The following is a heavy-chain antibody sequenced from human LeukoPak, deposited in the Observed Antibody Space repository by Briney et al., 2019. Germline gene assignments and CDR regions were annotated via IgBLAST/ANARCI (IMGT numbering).Heavy chain of an antibody. CDR1: GFTVSNNY. CDR2: ISRNGGST. J-gene: IGHJ4*02. Sequence: GGSLRLSCAASGFTVSNNYMSWVRQAPGKGLEYVSAISRNGGSTYYADSVKGRFTISRDNSKNTLYLQMSSLRVDDTAVYYCVKAVGYSGYDPPDYWGQGTLVTVSS. D-gene: IGHD5-12*01. CDR3: VKAVGYSGYDPPDY. V-gene: IGHV3-64D*06.